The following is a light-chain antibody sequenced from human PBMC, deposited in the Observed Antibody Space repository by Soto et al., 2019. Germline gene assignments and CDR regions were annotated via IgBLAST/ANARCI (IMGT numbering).Light chain of an antibody. CDR2: ENN. Sequence: NFMLPQPHSVSESPGKTLSISCTRSSGSIANNYVQWYQQRTGSAPTTVIYENNQRLSGVPDRFSGSTDGSSNSASLTISGLQTEDEADYYCQSYDSDFVVFGGGTKVTVL. V-gene: IGLV6-57*04. J-gene: IGLJ2*01. CDR1: SGSIANNY. CDR3: QSYDSDFVV.